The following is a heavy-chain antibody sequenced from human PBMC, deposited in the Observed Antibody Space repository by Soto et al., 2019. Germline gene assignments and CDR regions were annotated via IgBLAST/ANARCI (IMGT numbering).Heavy chain of an antibody. V-gene: IGHV1-69*08. CDR2: IIPILGIA. J-gene: IGHJ6*03. D-gene: IGHD2-2*02. CDR3: ARDGGHYCSSTGCNNYYMDV. CDR1: GGTFSSYT. Sequence: QVQLVQSGAEVKKPGSSVKVSCKASGGTFSSYTISWVRQAPGQGLEWMGRIIPILGIANYAQKFQGRVTITADKSTSTAYMELSSLRSEDTAVYYCARDGGHYCSSTGCNNYYMDVWGKGTTVTVSS.